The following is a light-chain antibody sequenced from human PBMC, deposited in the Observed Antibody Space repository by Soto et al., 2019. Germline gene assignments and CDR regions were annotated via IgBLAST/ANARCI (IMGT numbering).Light chain of an antibody. Sequence: QSALTQPPSASGSPGQSVTIACTGTSSDVGGYNYVSWYQQHPGKAPKLMIYEVSKRPSGVPDRFSGSKAGKTASLTVSGLQAEDEADYYCISYAGSNNFVVFGGGTKLTVL. CDR2: EVS. J-gene: IGLJ2*01. CDR3: ISYAGSNNFVV. CDR1: SSDVGGYNY. V-gene: IGLV2-8*01.